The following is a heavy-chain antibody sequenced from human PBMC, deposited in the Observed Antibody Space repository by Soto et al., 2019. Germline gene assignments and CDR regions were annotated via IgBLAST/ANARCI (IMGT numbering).Heavy chain of an antibody. CDR1: GGSISSSSYY. D-gene: IGHD5-12*01. V-gene: IGHV4-39*01. Sequence: QVQLQESGPGLVKPSETLSLTCSVSGGSISSSSYYWGWIRQPPGKGLEWIGSVYYSGSTYYNPSLKSRLTISVDTSKNQSPLKLNSVTATDTAVYYCARRGAYSGYDTQLVFDYWGQGTLVTVSS. J-gene: IGHJ4*02. CDR2: VYYSGST. CDR3: ARRGAYSGYDTQLVFDY.